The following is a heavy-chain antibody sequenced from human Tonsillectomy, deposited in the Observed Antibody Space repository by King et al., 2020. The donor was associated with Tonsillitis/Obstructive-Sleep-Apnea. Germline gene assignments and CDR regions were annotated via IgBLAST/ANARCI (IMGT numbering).Heavy chain of an antibody. CDR3: ARLSGDGYKYFFYYYTDV. V-gene: IGHV5-51*01. CDR2: IYPGDSDS. J-gene: IGHJ6*03. CDR1: GYTVTTYC. D-gene: IGHD5-24*01. Sequence: VQLVESGAEVKKPGESLKLSCEASGYTVTTYCIRWVRQMPGKGLEWMGIIYPGDSDSRDSPSFQGQVTISADKSISTAYLQWSSLKASETAIYYCARLSGDGYKYFFYYYTDVWGAGAPVAVAS.